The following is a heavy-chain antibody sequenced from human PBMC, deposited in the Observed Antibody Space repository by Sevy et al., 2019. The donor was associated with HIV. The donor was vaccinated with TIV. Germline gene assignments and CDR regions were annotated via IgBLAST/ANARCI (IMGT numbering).Heavy chain of an antibody. CDR3: VQDPDYNFRRGDYGMDV. V-gene: IGHV3-64D*06. CDR1: GFSFSNSA. CDR2: ISSDGVST. D-gene: IGHD3-3*01. Sequence: GGSVRLSCSGSGFSFSNSAMNWVRQTPGKGLKYVSAISSDGVSTYYTDSVRGRFTISRDNSKNTLYLQMSSLRVEDTDVYYCVQDPDYNFRRGDYGMDVWGQGTTVTVSS. J-gene: IGHJ6*02.